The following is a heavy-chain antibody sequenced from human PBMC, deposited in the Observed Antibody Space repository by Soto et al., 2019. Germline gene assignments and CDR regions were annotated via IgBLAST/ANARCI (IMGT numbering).Heavy chain of an antibody. CDR1: GGSISSGGYS. Sequence: PSETLSLTCAVSGGSISSGGYSWSWIRQPPGKGLEWIGYIYHSGSAYYNPSLKSRVTISVDRSKNQFSLKLSSVTAADTAVYYCARASNVMGNYPTFDYWGQGTLVTVSS. J-gene: IGHJ4*02. D-gene: IGHD1-7*01. CDR3: ARASNVMGNYPTFDY. V-gene: IGHV4-30-2*01. CDR2: IYHSGSA.